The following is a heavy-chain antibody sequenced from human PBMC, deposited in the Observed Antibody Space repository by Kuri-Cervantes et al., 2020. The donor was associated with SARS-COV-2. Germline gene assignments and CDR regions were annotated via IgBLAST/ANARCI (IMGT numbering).Heavy chain of an antibody. CDR1: GFTFSSYW. Sequence: GESLKISCAASGFTFSSYWMSWVRQAPGKGLEWVANIKQDGSEKYYVDSVKGRFTISRDNAKNSLYLQMNSLRAEDTAVYYCAREPILYVEGDDAFDIWGQGTMVTVSS. V-gene: IGHV3-7*01. J-gene: IGHJ3*02. CDR3: AREPILYVEGDDAFDI. D-gene: IGHD2/OR15-2a*01. CDR2: IKQDGSEK.